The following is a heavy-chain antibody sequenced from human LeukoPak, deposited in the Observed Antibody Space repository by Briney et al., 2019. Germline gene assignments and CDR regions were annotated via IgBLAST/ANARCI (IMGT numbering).Heavy chain of an antibody. CDR1: GFTFSEYW. CDR2: ISGDGGST. J-gene: IGHJ4*02. Sequence: GGSLRLSCAASGFTFSEYWMHWVRQAPGKGLVWVSLISGDGGSTYYADSVKGRFTISRDNSKNSLYLQMNSLRTEDTALYYCAKVGDGYNYGVYFDYWGQGTLVTVSS. V-gene: IGHV3-43*02. D-gene: IGHD5-24*01. CDR3: AKVGDGYNYGVYFDY.